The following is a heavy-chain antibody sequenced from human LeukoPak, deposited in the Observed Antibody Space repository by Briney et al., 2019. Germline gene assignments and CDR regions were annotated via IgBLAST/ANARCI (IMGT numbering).Heavy chain of an antibody. CDR2: IYYSGST. V-gene: IGHV4-39*07. D-gene: IGHD5-18*01. CDR1: GGSISSSSYY. Sequence: PSETLSLTCTVSGGSISSSSYYWGWIRQPPGKGLEWIGSIYYSGSTYYNPSLKSRVTISVDTSKNQFSLKLSSVTAADTAVYYCAREGYSYGYYYYYMDVWGKGTTVTVSS. CDR3: AREGYSYGYYYYYMDV. J-gene: IGHJ6*03.